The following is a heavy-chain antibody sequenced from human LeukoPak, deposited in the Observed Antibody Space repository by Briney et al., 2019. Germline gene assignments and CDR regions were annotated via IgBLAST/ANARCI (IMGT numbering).Heavy chain of an antibody. V-gene: IGHV4-59*08. J-gene: IGHJ4*02. CDR1: GGSISRYY. CDR2: IYYTVTT. D-gene: IGHD4-17*01. Sequence: KSSETLSLTCTVSGGSISRYYWSWIRQPPGKGLEWIGYIYYTVTTTYNPSLKSRVTISVDTSKNQFSLKLSSVTAADTAVHYCARHYYGDYPNLYYFDYWGQGTLVTVSS. CDR3: ARHYYGDYPNLYYFDY.